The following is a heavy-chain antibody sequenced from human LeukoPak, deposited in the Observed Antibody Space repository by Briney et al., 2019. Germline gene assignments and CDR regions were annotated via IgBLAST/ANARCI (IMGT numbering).Heavy chain of an antibody. CDR1: GYTFTSYG. Sequence: ASVKVSCKASGYTFTSYGISWVRQAPGQGLEWMGWISAYNGNTNYAQKLQGRVTMTTDTSTSTAYMELGSLRSDDTAVYYCARAYYDFWSGYIGVDYWGQGTLVTVSS. D-gene: IGHD3-3*01. CDR3: ARAYYDFWSGYIGVDY. V-gene: IGHV1-18*01. CDR2: ISAYNGNT. J-gene: IGHJ4*02.